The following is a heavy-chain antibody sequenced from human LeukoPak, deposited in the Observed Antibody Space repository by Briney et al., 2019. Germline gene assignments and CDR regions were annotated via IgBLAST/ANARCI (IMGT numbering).Heavy chain of an antibody. J-gene: IGHJ4*02. CDR2: ISAYNGNT. CDR1: GYTFTSYG. V-gene: IGHV1-18*01. D-gene: IGHD3-3*01. Sequence: ASVKVSCKASGYTFTSYGISWVRQAPGQGLEWMGWISAYNGNTNYAQKLQGRVTMTTDTSTSTAYMELRSLRSDDTAVYYCARDRPLYDFWSGYYNFDYWGQGTLVTVSS. CDR3: ARDRPLYDFWSGYYNFDY.